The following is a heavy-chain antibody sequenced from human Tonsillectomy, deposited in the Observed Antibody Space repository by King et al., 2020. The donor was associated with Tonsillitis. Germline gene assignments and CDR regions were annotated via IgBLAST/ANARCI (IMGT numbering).Heavy chain of an antibody. CDR2: IYYTGDT. Sequence: QLQESGPGLVKPSETLSLTCTVSGGSISSSNYYWGWIRQQSPGKGLEWIGSIYYTGDTYYNPSLKSRVTISVDTSKNQFSLKLTSVTAADTAVYYCATPDGTGNWFDPWGRGTLVTVSS. V-gene: IGHV4-39*01. J-gene: IGHJ5*02. CDR3: ATPDGTGNWFDP. D-gene: IGHD3-10*01. CDR1: GGSISSSNYY.